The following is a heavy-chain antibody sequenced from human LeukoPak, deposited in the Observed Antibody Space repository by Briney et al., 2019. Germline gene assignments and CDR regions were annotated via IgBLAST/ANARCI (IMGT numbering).Heavy chain of an antibody. J-gene: IGHJ4*02. V-gene: IGHV3-23*01. CDR2: ISGSGGST. Sequence: GRSLRLSCAASGFTFDDYAMSWVRQAPGKGLEWVSGISGSGGSTYYADSVKGRFTISRDNSKNTLYLQMNSLRAEDTAVYYCAKDSRMTTVTTFDYWGQGTLVTVSS. D-gene: IGHD4-17*01. CDR1: GFTFDDYA. CDR3: AKDSRMTTVTTFDY.